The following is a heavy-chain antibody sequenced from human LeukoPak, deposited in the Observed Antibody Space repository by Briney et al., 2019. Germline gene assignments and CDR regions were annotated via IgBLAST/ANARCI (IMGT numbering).Heavy chain of an antibody. CDR3: AREFDHVLGSYRYFYY. CDR2: IYTSGST. D-gene: IGHD3-16*02. Sequence: SETLSLTCTVSGGSISSSSYYWSWIRQPAGKGLEWIGRIYTSGSTNYNPSLKSRVTISLDTSKNQFSLKLSSVTATDTAVYYCAREFDHVLGSYRYFYYWGQGTLVTVSS. V-gene: IGHV4-61*02. CDR1: GGSISSSSYY. J-gene: IGHJ4*02.